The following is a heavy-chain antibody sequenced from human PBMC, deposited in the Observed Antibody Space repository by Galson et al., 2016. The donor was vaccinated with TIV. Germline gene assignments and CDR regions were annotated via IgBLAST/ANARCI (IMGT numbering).Heavy chain of an antibody. Sequence: SVKVSCKASGGTFSTYVINWVRQAPGQGLEWMGGIIPLFRTTNYAQKFQGRATITADESTNTAYMELNSLRSGDTAVYYCASDRNTAFDTYHYYYGMDVWGQGTTVTVSS. CDR1: GGTFSTYV. CDR2: IIPLFRTT. V-gene: IGHV1-69*13. CDR3: ASDRNTAFDTYHYYYGMDV. J-gene: IGHJ6*02. D-gene: IGHD5-18*01.